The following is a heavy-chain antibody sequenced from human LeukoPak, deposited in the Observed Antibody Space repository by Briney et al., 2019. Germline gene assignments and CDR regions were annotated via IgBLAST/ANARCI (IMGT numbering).Heavy chain of an antibody. Sequence: PSETLSLTCTVSGGSISSYYWSWIRQPAGKGLGWIGDIYTSGSTNYNPSLKSRVTMSLDTPKNQFSLKLSSVTVADTAVYYCAKVAGKLIYHAFDIWGQGRMVTVSS. CDR3: AKVAGKLIYHAFDI. J-gene: IGHJ3*02. D-gene: IGHD3-10*01. V-gene: IGHV4-4*07. CDR2: IYTSGST. CDR1: GGSISSYY.